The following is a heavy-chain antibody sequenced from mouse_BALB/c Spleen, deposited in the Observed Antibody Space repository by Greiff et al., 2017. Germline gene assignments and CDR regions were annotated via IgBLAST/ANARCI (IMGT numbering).Heavy chain of an antibody. D-gene: IGHD2-14*01. J-gene: IGHJ3*01. CDR3: ARRAYRYDVGAWFAY. CDR1: GYSITSGYS. Sequence: EVQLQQSGPDLVKPSQSLSLTCTVTGYSITSGYSWHWIRQFPGNTLEWMGYIHYSGSTNYNPSLKSRISITRDTSKNQFFLQLNSVTTEDTATYYCARRAYRYDVGAWFAYWGQGTLVTVSA. V-gene: IGHV3-1*02. CDR2: IHYSGST.